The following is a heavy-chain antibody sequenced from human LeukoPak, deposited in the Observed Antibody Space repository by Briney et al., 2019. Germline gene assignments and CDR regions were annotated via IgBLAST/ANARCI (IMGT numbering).Heavy chain of an antibody. V-gene: IGHV1-24*01. D-gene: IGHD3-22*01. Sequence: ASVKVSCKVYGYTLTELSMHWVRQAPGKGLEWMGGFDPEDGETIYAQKFQGRVIMTEDKSTDTAYMELSSLRSEDTAVYYCATVQKQDYDTTPHYDHWGQGTLVTVSS. J-gene: IGHJ4*02. CDR1: GYTLTELS. CDR3: ATVQKQDYDTTPHYDH. CDR2: FDPEDGET.